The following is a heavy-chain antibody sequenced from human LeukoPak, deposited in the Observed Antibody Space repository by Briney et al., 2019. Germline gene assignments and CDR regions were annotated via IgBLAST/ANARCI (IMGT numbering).Heavy chain of an antibody. J-gene: IGHJ5*02. CDR1: GYTFTSYD. CDR2: MNPNSGNT. CDR3: ARALQDVGYCSSTSCYIVIHWFDP. D-gene: IGHD2-2*02. V-gene: IGHV1-8*01. Sequence: ASVKVSCKASGYTFTSYDINWVRQATGQGLEWMGWMNPNSGNTGYAQKFQGRVTMTRNTSISTAYMELSSLRSEDTAVYYCARALQDVGYCSSTSCYIVIHWFDPWGQGTLVTVSS.